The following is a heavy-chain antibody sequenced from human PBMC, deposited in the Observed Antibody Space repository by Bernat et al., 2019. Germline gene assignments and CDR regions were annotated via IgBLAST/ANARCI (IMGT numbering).Heavy chain of an antibody. Sequence: EVQLVESGGGLIQPGGSLRLSCAASGFTVSSNYMSWVRQAPGKGLEWVSVIYSGGSTYYADSVKGRFTISRDNSKNTLYLQMNSLRAEDTAVYYCARSRAGTDYYYGMDVWGQGTTVTVSS. CDR3: ARSRAGTDYYYGMDV. V-gene: IGHV3-53*01. J-gene: IGHJ6*02. D-gene: IGHD1-1*01. CDR2: IYSGGST. CDR1: GFTVSSNY.